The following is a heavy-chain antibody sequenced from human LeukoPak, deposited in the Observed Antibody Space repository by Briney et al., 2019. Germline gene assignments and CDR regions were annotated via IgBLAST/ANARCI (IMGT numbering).Heavy chain of an antibody. Sequence: GGSLRLSCAASGFTFSNYWMGWVRQAPGKGLEWVANMKQDGSEKYYVDSVKGRFTISRDNAKKSLYLQMNSLRAEDTAVYYCASFRITVAGGTGLDYWGQGTLVTVSS. V-gene: IGHV3-7*01. CDR2: MKQDGSEK. CDR1: GFTFSNYW. D-gene: IGHD6-19*01. J-gene: IGHJ4*02. CDR3: ASFRITVAGGTGLDY.